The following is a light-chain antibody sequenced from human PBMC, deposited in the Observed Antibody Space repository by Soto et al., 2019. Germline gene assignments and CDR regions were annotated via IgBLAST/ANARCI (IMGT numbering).Light chain of an antibody. V-gene: IGKV3-20*01. J-gene: IGKJ2*01. CDR1: QSVTSSY. CDR2: GAS. CDR3: QQYGSSPLYT. Sequence: EIVLTQSPGTLSLSPGERATLSCRASQSVTSSYLAWYQQKPGQAPRLLIYGASSRATGIPDRFSGSGSGTDFNLSISRLEPEDFAVYYWQQYGSSPLYTFCEGTKLEIK.